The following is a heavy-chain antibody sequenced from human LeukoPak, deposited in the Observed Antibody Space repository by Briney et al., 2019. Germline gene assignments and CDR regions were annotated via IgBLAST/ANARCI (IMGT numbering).Heavy chain of an antibody. D-gene: IGHD3-10*01. J-gene: IGHJ5*02. CDR1: GYTFSSYD. CDR2: MNPDSGNT. V-gene: IGHV1-8*01. CDR3: ARAVGSYTMFDP. Sequence: GASVKVSCKASGYTFSSYDINWVRQATGQGLEWMGWMNPDSGNTGYAQKFQGRVTMTRNTFISTAYMELNSLRSEDTAVYFCARAVGSYTMFDPWGQGTPVTVSS.